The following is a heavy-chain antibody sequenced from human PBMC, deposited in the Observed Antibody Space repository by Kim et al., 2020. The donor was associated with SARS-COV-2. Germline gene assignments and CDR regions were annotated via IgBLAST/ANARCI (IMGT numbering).Heavy chain of an antibody. Sequence: DSVKCRFTISRDNAKNTRYLQMNSLSAEDTAVYYCARDYYDSSGYYFLDYWGHGTLVTVSS. CDR3: ARDYYDSSGYYFLDY. V-gene: IGHV3-74*01. D-gene: IGHD3-22*01. J-gene: IGHJ4*01.